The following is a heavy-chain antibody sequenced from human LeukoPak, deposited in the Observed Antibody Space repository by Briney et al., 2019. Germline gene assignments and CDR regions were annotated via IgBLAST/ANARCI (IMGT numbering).Heavy chain of an antibody. CDR1: GFTFSSYW. J-gene: IGHJ6*02. Sequence: PGGSLRLSCAASGFTFSSYWMSWVRQAPGKGLEWVANIKQDGSEKYYVDSVKGRFTISRDNAKNSLYLQMNSLRAEDTAVYYCAREGVAMVIHGGLGRQIYYYYGMDVWGQGTTVTVSS. CDR3: AREGVAMVIHGGLGRQIYYYYGMDV. CDR2: IKQDGSEK. V-gene: IGHV3-7*01. D-gene: IGHD5-18*01.